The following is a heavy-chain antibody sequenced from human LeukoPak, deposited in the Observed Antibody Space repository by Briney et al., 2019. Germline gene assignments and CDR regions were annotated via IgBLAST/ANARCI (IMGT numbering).Heavy chain of an antibody. D-gene: IGHD2-2*01. Sequence: GGSLRLSCAASGFTFSSYDMHWVRQATGKGLGWVSAIGTAGDTYYPGSVKGRFTISRENAKNSLYLQMNSLRAGDTAVYYCARGYDCSSTSCPKTYFDYWGQGTLVTVSS. CDR3: ARGYDCSSTSCPKTYFDY. CDR2: IGTAGDT. J-gene: IGHJ4*02. CDR1: GFTFSSYD. V-gene: IGHV3-13*01.